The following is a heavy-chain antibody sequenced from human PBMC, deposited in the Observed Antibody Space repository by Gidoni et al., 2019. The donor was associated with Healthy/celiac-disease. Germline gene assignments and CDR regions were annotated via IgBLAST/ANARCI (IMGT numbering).Heavy chain of an antibody. D-gene: IGHD5-12*01. CDR3: ARAALASDAFDI. Sequence: QVQLLQSGAEVKKPGSSLKVSCKASGGTFSSYTISWVRQAPGQGLEWMGRIIPILGIANNAQKVQGRVTITADKSTSTAYMELSSLRSEDTAVYYCARAALASDAFDIWGQGTMVTVSS. V-gene: IGHV1-69*02. J-gene: IGHJ3*02. CDR1: GGTFSSYT. CDR2: IIPILGIA.